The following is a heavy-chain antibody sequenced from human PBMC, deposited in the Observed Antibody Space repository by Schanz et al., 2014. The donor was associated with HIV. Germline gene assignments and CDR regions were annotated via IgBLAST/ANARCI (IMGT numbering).Heavy chain of an antibody. CDR3: AKDRNYYDSKYIGKGNYYYYYGMDV. V-gene: IGHV3-30*18. J-gene: IGHJ6*02. D-gene: IGHD3-22*01. CDR2: ISYDGRNK. Sequence: QMQLVESGGGVVRPGRSLRLSCEASGFTFDNYGMHWVRQAPGKGLEWVAVISYDGRNKHFADSVKGRFTMSRDNSKNTLYLQMNRVRADDTAVYYCAKDRNYYDSKYIGKGNYYYYYGMDVWGQGPTVTIS. CDR1: GFTFDNYG.